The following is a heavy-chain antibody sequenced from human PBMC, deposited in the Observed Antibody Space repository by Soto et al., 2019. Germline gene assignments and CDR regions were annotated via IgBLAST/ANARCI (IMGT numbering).Heavy chain of an antibody. Sequence: SETLSLTCTVSGGSISSYYWSWIRQPSGKGLEWIGYIYYSGSTNYNPSLKSRVTISVDTSKNQFSLKLSSVTAADTAVYYCARQARVNYYYYMDVWGKGTTVT. D-gene: IGHD3-3*01. CDR3: ARQARVNYYYYMDV. CDR2: IYYSGST. CDR1: GGSISSYY. J-gene: IGHJ6*03. V-gene: IGHV4-59*08.